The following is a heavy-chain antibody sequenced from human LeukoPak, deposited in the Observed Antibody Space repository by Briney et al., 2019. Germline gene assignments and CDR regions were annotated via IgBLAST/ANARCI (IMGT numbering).Heavy chain of an antibody. D-gene: IGHD3-10*01. CDR1: GYSFTSYW. J-gene: IGHJ5*02. CDR2: IYPGDSDT. CDR3: ARADSLYTVRGVPDWFDP. Sequence: GESLMISCKGAGYSFTSYWIGWVRQMPGEGLGWRGIIYPGDSDTRYSPSFQGQVTISADKSISTAYLQLSSLKASDPAMYYRARADSLYTVRGVPDWFDPWGQRALVTASS. V-gene: IGHV5-51*01.